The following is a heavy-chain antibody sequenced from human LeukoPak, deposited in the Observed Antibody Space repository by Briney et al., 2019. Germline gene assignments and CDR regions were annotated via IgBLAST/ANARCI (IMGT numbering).Heavy chain of an antibody. CDR2: ISPGDSHP. CDR3: VRQRYYGSGSQLVIDF. J-gene: IGHJ4*02. V-gene: IGHV5-51*01. D-gene: IGHD3-10*01. CDR1: GYTFTRNW. Sequence: KDGESLKISCKASGYTFTRNWIGWVRQLPRKGLEWMGIISPGDSHPRYSPSFQGQVTVSADKSESTAYLEWNSLKASDTAIYYCVRQRYYGSGSQLVIDFWGQGTLVTVSS.